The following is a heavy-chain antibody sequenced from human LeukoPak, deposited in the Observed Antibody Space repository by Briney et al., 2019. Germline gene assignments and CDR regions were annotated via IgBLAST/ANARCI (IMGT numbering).Heavy chain of an antibody. J-gene: IGHJ4*02. Sequence: EASVKVSCKASGYTLTDYYMHWVRQAPGQGLEWMGWISPKNGGTDYAQKFQGRVTMTRDTSVNTAYMELTSLRSDDTAVYYCARVGAAAGSQLEGYWGQGTLVTVSS. V-gene: IGHV1-2*02. CDR1: GYTLTDYY. CDR3: ARVGAAAGSQLEGY. D-gene: IGHD6-13*01. CDR2: ISPKNGGT.